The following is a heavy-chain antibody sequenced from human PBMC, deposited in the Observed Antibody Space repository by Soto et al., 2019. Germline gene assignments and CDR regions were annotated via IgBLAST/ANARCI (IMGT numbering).Heavy chain of an antibody. CDR3: ARDSNSPARFGY. CDR1: GFSVSSSY. CDR2: IHSGGTT. V-gene: IGHV3-66*01. J-gene: IGHJ4*02. Sequence: EVQLVESGGGLVQPGGSLRLSCAGSGFSVSSSYMGWVRQAPGKGLEWISAIHSGGTTYDADSVKGRFTISRDTSKNTVYLQMNCLRVEDTAVYYCARDSNSPARFGYWGQGSLVIVSS.